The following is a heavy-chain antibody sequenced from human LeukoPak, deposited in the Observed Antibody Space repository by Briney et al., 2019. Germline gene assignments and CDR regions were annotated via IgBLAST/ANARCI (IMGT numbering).Heavy chain of an antibody. V-gene: IGHV4-34*01. CDR3: ASRYSQYYFDY. D-gene: IGHD6-13*01. Sequence: SETLSLTCAVYGGSFSGYYWNWIRQPPGKGLEWIGEINHSGSTNYNPSLKSRVTISVDTSKNQFSLKLSSVTAADTAVYYCASRYSQYYFDYWGQGTLVTVSS. J-gene: IGHJ4*02. CDR2: INHSGST. CDR1: GGSFSGYY.